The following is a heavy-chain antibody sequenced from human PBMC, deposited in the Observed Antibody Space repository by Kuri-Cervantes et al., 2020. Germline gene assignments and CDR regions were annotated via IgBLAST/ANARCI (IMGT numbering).Heavy chain of an antibody. D-gene: IGHD3-10*01. Sequence: ESLKVSCADYGGSFSGYYWSWIRQPPGKGLEWIGEINHSRSTNYNPSLKSRVTISVDTSKNQFYLKLSSVTAADTAVYYCARERRITMVRGVHDWFDPWGQGTMVTVSS. CDR2: INHSRST. CDR3: ARERRITMVRGVHDWFDP. J-gene: IGHJ5*01. V-gene: IGHV4-34*01. CDR1: GGSFSGYY.